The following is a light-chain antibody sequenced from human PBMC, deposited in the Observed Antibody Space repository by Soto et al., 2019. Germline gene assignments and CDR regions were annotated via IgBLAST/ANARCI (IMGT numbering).Light chain of an antibody. Sequence: DIVMTQSPDSLAVSLGERATINCKSSQSVLYSSNNKNYLAWYQQKPGQRPKLLIYWASTRESGVPDRFSGSGSGTDFTLTISSLQAEDVAVYYCQQYDSTPWTFGQGTKVGIK. J-gene: IGKJ1*01. CDR1: QSVLYSSNNKNY. CDR2: WAS. CDR3: QQYDSTPWT. V-gene: IGKV4-1*01.